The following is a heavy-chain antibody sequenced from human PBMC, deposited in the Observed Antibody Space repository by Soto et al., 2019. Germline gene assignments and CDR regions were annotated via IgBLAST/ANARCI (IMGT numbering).Heavy chain of an antibody. Sequence: SETLSLTYTVSGSSISNGGYYWSWIRQHPGKGLEWIGYIYYSGSTYYNPSLKSRVTISVDTSKNQFSLKLSSVTAADTAVYYCARDETGNYYYYGMDVWGQGTTVT. D-gene: IGHD6-13*01. V-gene: IGHV4-31*03. J-gene: IGHJ6*02. CDR2: IYYSGST. CDR1: GSSISNGGYY. CDR3: ARDETGNYYYYGMDV.